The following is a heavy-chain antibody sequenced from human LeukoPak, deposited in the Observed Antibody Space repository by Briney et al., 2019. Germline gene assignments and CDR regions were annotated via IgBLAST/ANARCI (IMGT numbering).Heavy chain of an antibody. CDR3: ATGVHGIAAAGDYYFDY. CDR1: GGSISSYY. CDR2: IHYTGNT. V-gene: IGHV4-59*01. D-gene: IGHD6-13*01. Sequence: SETLSLTCNVSGGSISSYYWSWIRQPPGKGLECIGYIHYTGNTNYDPSLKSRVTISIDTPNNQFSLKLSSVTAADTAVYYCATGVHGIAAAGDYYFDYWGQGTLVTVSS. J-gene: IGHJ4*02.